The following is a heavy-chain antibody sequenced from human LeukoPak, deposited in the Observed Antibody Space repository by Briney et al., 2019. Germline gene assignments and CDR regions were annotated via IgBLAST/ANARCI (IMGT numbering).Heavy chain of an antibody. CDR2: ISSSSSYI. CDR1: GFTFSSYS. J-gene: IGHJ6*02. D-gene: IGHD6-13*01. Sequence: GGSLRLSCAASGFTFSSYSMNWVRQAPGKGLEWVSSISSSSSYIYYADSVKGRFTISRDNAKNSLYLQMNSLRAEDTAVYYCAGGVISSSWYYYYGMDVWGQGATVTVSS. V-gene: IGHV3-21*01. CDR3: AGGVISSSWYYYYGMDV.